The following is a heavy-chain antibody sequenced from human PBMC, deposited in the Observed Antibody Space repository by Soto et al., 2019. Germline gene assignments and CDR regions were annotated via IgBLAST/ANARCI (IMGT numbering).Heavy chain of an antibody. V-gene: IGHV4-34*01. CDR1: GGSFSGYY. J-gene: IGHJ4*02. Sequence: SETLSLTCAVYGGSFSGYYWSWIRQPPGNGLEWIGEINHSGSTNYNPSLKSRVTISGDRSKNQFSLKLSSVTAADTAVYYCARGTGGYYTHIEYWGQGTLVTVSS. CDR3: ARGTGGYYTHIEY. D-gene: IGHD3-22*01. CDR2: INHSGST.